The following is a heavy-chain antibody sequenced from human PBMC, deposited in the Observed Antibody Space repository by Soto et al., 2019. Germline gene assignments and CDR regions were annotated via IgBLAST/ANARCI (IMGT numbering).Heavy chain of an antibody. D-gene: IGHD6-13*01. CDR3: ARALLPLDSSSWYH. Sequence: PSETLSLTCTVSGGSISSYYWSWIRQPPGKGLEWIGYIYYSGSTNYNPSLKSRVTISVDTSKNQFSLKLSSVTAADTAVYYCARALLPLDSSSWYHWGQGTLVTVSS. CDR2: IYYSGST. CDR1: GGSISSYY. V-gene: IGHV4-59*01. J-gene: IGHJ4*02.